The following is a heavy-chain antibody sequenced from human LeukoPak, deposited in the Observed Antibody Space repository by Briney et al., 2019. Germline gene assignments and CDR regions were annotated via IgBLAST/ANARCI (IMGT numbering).Heavy chain of an antibody. CDR1: GGSISSYY. CDR3: AKDLGPDSSGYQEYFQH. V-gene: IGHV4-59*01. J-gene: IGHJ1*01. Sequence: SETLSLTCTVSGGSISSYYWSWIRQPPGKGLEWIGYIYYSGSTNYNPSLKSRVTISVDTSKNQFSLKLSSVTAADTAVYYCAKDLGPDSSGYQEYFQHWGQGTLVTVSS. CDR2: IYYSGST. D-gene: IGHD3-22*01.